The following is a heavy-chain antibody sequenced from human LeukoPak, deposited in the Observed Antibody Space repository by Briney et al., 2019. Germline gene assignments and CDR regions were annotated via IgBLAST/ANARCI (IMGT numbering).Heavy chain of an antibody. Sequence: PSETLSLTCTVSGGSISSSSYSWGWIRQPPGKGLEWIGRIYTSGSTNYNPSLKSRVTMSVDTSKNQFSLKLSSVTAADTAVYYCARDQLLWFGESYFDYWGQGTLVTVSS. CDR3: ARDQLLWFGESYFDY. V-gene: IGHV4-39*07. CDR1: GGSISSSSYS. J-gene: IGHJ4*02. D-gene: IGHD3-10*01. CDR2: IYTSGST.